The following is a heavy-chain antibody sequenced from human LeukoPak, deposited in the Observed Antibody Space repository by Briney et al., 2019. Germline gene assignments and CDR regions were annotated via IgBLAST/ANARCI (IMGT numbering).Heavy chain of an antibody. CDR1: GFTFSTYS. CDR3: ARDPRGDSSGFYPNLGY. Sequence: GGSLRLSCAASGFTFSTYSMNWVRQAPGKGLEWVSYISGSTSTIYYADSVKGRFTIFRDNAKNSLYLQMNSLRAEDTALYYCARDPRGDSSGFYPNLGYWGQGTLVTVSS. D-gene: IGHD3-22*01. J-gene: IGHJ4*02. V-gene: IGHV3-48*01. CDR2: ISGSTSTI.